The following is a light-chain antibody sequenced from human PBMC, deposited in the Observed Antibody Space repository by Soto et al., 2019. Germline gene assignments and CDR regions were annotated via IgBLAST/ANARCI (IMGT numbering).Light chain of an antibody. CDR2: SNN. J-gene: IGLJ3*02. CDR3: AAWYGSLNGWV. V-gene: IGLV1-44*01. Sequence: QSVLTQPPSASGTPGQRVTISCSGSSSNIGSNNVNWYQQLPGTAPKLLIYSNNQRPSGVPDRFSGSKSGTSASLAISGLQSEDEADYYCAAWYGSLNGWVFGGGTKLTVL. CDR1: SSNIGSNN.